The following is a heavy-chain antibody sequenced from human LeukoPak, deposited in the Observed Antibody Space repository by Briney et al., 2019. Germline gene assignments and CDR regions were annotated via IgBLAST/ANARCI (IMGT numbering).Heavy chain of an antibody. D-gene: IGHD6-13*01. V-gene: IGHV1-69*13. CDR3: ARLIAAAGTPDY. Sequence: SVKVSCKASGGTFSSYAISWVRQAPGQGLEWMGGIIPIFGTANYAQKFQGRVTITADESTSTAYMELSSLRSEDTAVYYCARLIAAAGTPDYWGQGTLVTVSS. CDR1: GGTFSSYA. J-gene: IGHJ4*02. CDR2: IIPIFGTA.